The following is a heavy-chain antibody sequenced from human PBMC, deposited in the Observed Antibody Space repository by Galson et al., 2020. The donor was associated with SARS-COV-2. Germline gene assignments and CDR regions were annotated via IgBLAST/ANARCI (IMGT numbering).Heavy chain of an antibody. CDR2: ISSSSGDI. V-gene: IGHV3-21*06. J-gene: IGHJ4*02. CDR1: GFLLSGYT. D-gene: IGHD6-13*01. Sequence: GESLKISCAASGFLLSGYTMHWVRQAPGKGLEWVSCISSSSGDIYYADSVKGRFTISRDNSKNSLYLQMNSLRAEDTAVYHCARGWQQLPGGYWGQGTLVTVSS. CDR3: ARGWQQLPGGY.